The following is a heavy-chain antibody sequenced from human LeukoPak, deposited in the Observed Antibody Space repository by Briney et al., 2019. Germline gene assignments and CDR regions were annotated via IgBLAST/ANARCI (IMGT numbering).Heavy chain of an antibody. Sequence: GASVKVSCKTTGYTFTGYHLHWVRQAPGQGLEWMAWIQFDSGDTNYAQKFQVRVTVTRDKFTRTSYIEVDRLSSDDTAVYYCARDLTGDLYTFFDYWGQGALVTVSS. CDR2: IQFDSGDT. D-gene: IGHD3-16*02. J-gene: IGHJ4*02. CDR1: GYTFTGYH. CDR3: ARDLTGDLYTFFDY. V-gene: IGHV1-2*02.